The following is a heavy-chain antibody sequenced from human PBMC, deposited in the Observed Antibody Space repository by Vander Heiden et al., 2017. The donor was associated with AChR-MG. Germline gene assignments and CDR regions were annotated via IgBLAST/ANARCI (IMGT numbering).Heavy chain of an antibody. J-gene: IGHJ5*02. CDR2: IYYSGST. V-gene: IGHV4-59*01. CDR1: GDSTSPFH. CDR3: ARTTPRGNYFDP. Sequence: QVQLQESGPGLVKPPETLSLTCTVSGDSTSPFHRTWPRQPPGKGLEWIGYIYYSGSTTYNPSLQSRVTISIDRSKNQFSLRLTSVTSADTAVYYCARTTPRGNYFDPWGQGTLVTVSS. D-gene: IGHD1-7*01.